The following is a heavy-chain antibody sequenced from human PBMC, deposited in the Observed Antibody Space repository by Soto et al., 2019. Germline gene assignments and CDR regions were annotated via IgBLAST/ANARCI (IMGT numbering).Heavy chain of an antibody. CDR3: ARAPIMITFGGVIGPFDY. CDR1: GGTFSSYT. CDR2: IIPILGIA. Sequence: GASVKVSCKASGGTFSSYTISWVRQAPGQGLEWMGRIIPILGIANYAQKFQGRVTITADKSTSTAYMELSSLRSEDTAVYYCARAPIMITFGGVIGPFDYWGQGTLVTVS. D-gene: IGHD3-16*02. V-gene: IGHV1-69*02. J-gene: IGHJ4*02.